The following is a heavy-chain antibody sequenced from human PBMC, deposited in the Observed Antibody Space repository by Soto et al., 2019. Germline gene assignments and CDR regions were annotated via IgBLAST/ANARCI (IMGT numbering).Heavy chain of an antibody. D-gene: IGHD6-13*01. J-gene: IGHJ4*02. CDR3: ARPAAAGTPYYFDY. Sequence: SVKVSCKASGGTFSSYAVSWVRQAPGQGLEWMGGIIPIFGTANYAQKFQGRVTITADKSTSTAYMELSSLRSEDTAVYYCARPAAAGTPYYFDYWGQGTLVTVSS. V-gene: IGHV1-69*06. CDR1: GGTFSSYA. CDR2: IIPIFGTA.